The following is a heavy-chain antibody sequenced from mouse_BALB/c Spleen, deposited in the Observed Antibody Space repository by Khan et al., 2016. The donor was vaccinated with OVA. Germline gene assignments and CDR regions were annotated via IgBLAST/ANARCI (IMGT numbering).Heavy chain of an antibody. CDR1: GYSFTVYY. CDR3: ARGYEFFPY. D-gene: IGHD2-12*01. Sequence: SGPDLVKPGASVKISCKASGYSFTVYYMTWVKQSHGKSPEWIGRVNPNNGYTHYNQNFKGKAILTVDKSSNTAYMELRSLTSEDSSDFYCARGYEFFPYWGQGTLVTVSA. V-gene: IGHV1-26*01. CDR2: VNPNNGYT. J-gene: IGHJ3*01.